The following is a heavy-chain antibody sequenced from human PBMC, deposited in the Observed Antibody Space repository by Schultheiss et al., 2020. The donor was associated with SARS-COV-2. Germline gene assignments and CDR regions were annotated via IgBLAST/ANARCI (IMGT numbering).Heavy chain of an antibody. CDR2: ISGSGGST. J-gene: IGHJ4*02. D-gene: IGHD6-13*01. CDR3: AKGRYSSSY. V-gene: IGHV3-23*01. Sequence: GGSLRLSCAASGFTFSNAWMNWVRQAPGKGLEWVSAISGSGGSTYYADSVKGRFTISRDNSKNTLYLQMNSLRAEDTAVYYCAKGRYSSSYWGQGTLVTVSS. CDR1: GFTFSNAW.